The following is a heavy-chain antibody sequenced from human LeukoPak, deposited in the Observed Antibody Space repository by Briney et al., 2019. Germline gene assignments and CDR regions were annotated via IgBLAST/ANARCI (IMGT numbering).Heavy chain of an antibody. CDR3: ARSIAVAGTNFDY. D-gene: IGHD6-19*01. Sequence: SETLSLTCTVSGGSISSYYWSWLRQPPGKGLEWIGYIYYSGSTNYNPSLKSRVTISVDTSKNQFSLKLSSVTAADTAVYYCARSIAVAGTNFDYWGQGILVTVSS. CDR2: IYYSGST. J-gene: IGHJ4*02. V-gene: IGHV4-59*01. CDR1: GGSISSYY.